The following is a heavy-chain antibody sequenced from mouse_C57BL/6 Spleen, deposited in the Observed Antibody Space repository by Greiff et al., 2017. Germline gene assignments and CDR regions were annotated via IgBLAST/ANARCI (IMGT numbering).Heavy chain of an antibody. V-gene: IGHV1-82*01. CDR1: GYAFSSSW. D-gene: IGHD1-1*01. CDR3: ARYYYYGSRGFAY. Sequence: VQLQQSGPELVKPGASVKISCKASGYAFSSSWKNWVKQRPGKGLEWIGRIYPGDGDTNYNGKFKGKATLTADKSSSTAYMQLSSLSSEDSAVYFCARYYYYGSRGFAYWGQGTLVTVSA. J-gene: IGHJ3*01. CDR2: IYPGDGDT.